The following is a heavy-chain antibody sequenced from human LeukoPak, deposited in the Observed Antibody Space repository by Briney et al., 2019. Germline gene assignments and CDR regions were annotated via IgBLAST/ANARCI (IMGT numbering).Heavy chain of an antibody. D-gene: IGHD3-16*01. CDR1: GGSFSGYY. CDR2: INHSGST. Sequence: PSETLPLTCAVYGGSFSGYYWSWIRQPPGKGLEWIGEINHSGSTNYNPSLKSRVTISVDTSKNQFSLKLSSVTAADTAVYYCARKTYGNWFDPWGQGTLVTVSS. J-gene: IGHJ5*02. CDR3: ARKTYGNWFDP. V-gene: IGHV4-34*01.